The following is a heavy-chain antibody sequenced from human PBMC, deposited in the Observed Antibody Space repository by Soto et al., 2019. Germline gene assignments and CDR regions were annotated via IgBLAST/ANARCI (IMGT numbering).Heavy chain of an antibody. CDR2: INSDGSST. D-gene: IGHD3-10*01. Sequence: GGSLRLSCAASGFTFSSYWMHWVRQAPGKGLVWVSRINSDGSSTSYADSVKGRFTISRDNAKNTLYLQMNSLRAEDTAVYYCARLSMIRGVIADCWGQGTLVTVSS. CDR3: ARLSMIRGVIADC. V-gene: IGHV3-74*01. CDR1: GFTFSSYW. J-gene: IGHJ4*02.